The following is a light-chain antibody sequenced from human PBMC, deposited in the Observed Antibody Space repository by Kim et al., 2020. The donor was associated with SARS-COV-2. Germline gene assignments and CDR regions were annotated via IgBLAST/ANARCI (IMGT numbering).Light chain of an antibody. CDR2: STS. J-gene: IGLJ3*02. CDR1: TGAVTSGYF. V-gene: IGLV7-43*01. CDR3: LLYHGGAGV. Sequence: QAVVTQEPSLTVSPGGTVTRTCASSTGAVTSGYFPNWFQQQPGQAPRILFYSTSNKHSWTPARFSGSRFGGKAALTLSGVQPEDEAEYYCLLYHGGAGVFGGGTQLTVL.